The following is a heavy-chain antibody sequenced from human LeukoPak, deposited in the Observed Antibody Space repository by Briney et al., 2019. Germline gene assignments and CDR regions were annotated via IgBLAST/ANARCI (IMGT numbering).Heavy chain of an antibody. Sequence: GGSLRLSCAASGFTFSSYAMSWVRQAPGKGLEWVSAISGSGGSTYYADSVKGRFTISRDNSKNTLYLQVNSLRAEDTAVYYCAKEWKDSSGYYYYFDYWGQGTLVTVSS. V-gene: IGHV3-23*01. CDR1: GFTFSSYA. CDR3: AKEWKDSSGYYYYFDY. CDR2: ISGSGGST. J-gene: IGHJ4*02. D-gene: IGHD3-22*01.